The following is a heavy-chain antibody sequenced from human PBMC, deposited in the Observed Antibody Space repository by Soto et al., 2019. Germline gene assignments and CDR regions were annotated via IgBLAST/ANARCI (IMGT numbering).Heavy chain of an antibody. Sequence: PGEALKISCKGSVYSFTTDWINWVRQMPGEGLEWMGRIDPSDSYTNYGPSFQGHFTISADKSISTAHLQWSSLKASDTAIYYCAVRQEYFNSGDYYFGFDFWGQGTLVTVSS. V-gene: IGHV5-10-1*01. CDR2: IDPSDSYT. J-gene: IGHJ4*02. CDR3: AVRQEYFNSGDYYFGFDF. D-gene: IGHD3-22*01. CDR1: VYSFTTDW.